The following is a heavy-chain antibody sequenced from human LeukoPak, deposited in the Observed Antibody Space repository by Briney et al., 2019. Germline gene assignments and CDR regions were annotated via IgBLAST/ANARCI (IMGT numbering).Heavy chain of an antibody. V-gene: IGHV1-2*02. Sequence: ASEKVSCKTSGYNFIDYYVYWVRQAPGQRLEWMGWINPNSGGTNYAQKFQGRVTMTRDTSISTAYMELSRLRSDDTAVYYCARSLTTAIVVVTAASDPWGQGTLVTVSS. J-gene: IGHJ5*02. D-gene: IGHD2-21*02. CDR3: ARSLTTAIVVVTAASDP. CDR1: GYNFIDYY. CDR2: INPNSGGT.